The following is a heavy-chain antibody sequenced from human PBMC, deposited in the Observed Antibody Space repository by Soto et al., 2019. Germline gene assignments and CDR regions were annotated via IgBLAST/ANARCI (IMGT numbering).Heavy chain of an antibody. J-gene: IGHJ4*02. D-gene: IGHD3-22*01. Sequence: EVQMVESGGGLVKPGGSLRLSCAASGFTFINAWMTWVRQAPGKGLEWVGRIKSKTDGGATDYAAPVKGRFTISRDDSKNTLYLQMNSLKTDDTAVYYCTTRYYYDTSGPQHFDYWGQGTLVTVSS. CDR3: TTRYYYDTSGPQHFDY. CDR1: GFTFINAW. CDR2: IKSKTDGGAT. V-gene: IGHV3-15*01.